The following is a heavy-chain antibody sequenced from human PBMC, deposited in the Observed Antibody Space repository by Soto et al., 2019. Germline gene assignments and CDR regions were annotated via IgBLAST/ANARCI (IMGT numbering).Heavy chain of an antibody. J-gene: IGHJ5*02. V-gene: IGHV4-34*01. CDR1: GGSFSGYY. CDR2: INHSGST. CDR3: ARGTFITMVRGVRGGGWFDP. D-gene: IGHD3-10*01. Sequence: SETLSLTCAVYGGSFSGYYWSWIRQPPGKGLEWIGEINHSGSTNYNPSLKSRVTISVDTSKNQFSLKLSSVTAADTAVYYCARGTFITMVRGVRGGGWFDPWGQGTLVTV.